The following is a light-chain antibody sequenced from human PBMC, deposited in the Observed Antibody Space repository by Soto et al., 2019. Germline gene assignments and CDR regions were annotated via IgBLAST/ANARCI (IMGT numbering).Light chain of an antibody. Sequence: DIQMTQSPSSLSASVGDRVTITCRASQSISSYLNWYQQKPGKAPKLLIYAASSLQSGVPSRFSGSGSGTDFTLTISRPQPEDFATYHCQQRYSTPQTFGQGTKLEIK. V-gene: IGKV1-39*01. CDR3: QQRYSTPQT. CDR2: AAS. CDR1: QSISSY. J-gene: IGKJ2*01.